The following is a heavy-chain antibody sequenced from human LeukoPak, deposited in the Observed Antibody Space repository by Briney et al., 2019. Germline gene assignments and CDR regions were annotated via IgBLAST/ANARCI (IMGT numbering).Heavy chain of an antibody. Sequence: SETLSLTCNVSGASITSTNYFWSWIRQPAGKGLQWIVRLYASGSTDYNPSLKSRVTISGDTTKNQFSMRLSSVTAADTAVYYCARGGKEGGFNYDYWGQGTLVTVSS. CDR1: GASITSTNYF. V-gene: IGHV4-61*02. D-gene: IGHD5-24*01. J-gene: IGHJ4*02. CDR3: ARGGKEGGFNYDY. CDR2: LYASGST.